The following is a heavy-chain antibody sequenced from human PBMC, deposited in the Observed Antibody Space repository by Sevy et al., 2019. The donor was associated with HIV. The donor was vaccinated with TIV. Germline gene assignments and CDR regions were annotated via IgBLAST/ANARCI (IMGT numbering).Heavy chain of an antibody. V-gene: IGHV3-30*04. D-gene: IGHD3-16*02. CDR3: AIGHYDYVWGSYRSYYYGMDV. Sequence: GGSLRLSCAASGFTFSSYAMHWVRQAPGKGLEWVAVISYDGSNKYYEDSVKGRFPISRDNSKNTLYLQMTSLRAAVTAVYYWAIGHYDYVWGSYRSYYYGMDVWGQGTTVTVSS. CDR2: ISYDGSNK. J-gene: IGHJ6*02. CDR1: GFTFSSYA.